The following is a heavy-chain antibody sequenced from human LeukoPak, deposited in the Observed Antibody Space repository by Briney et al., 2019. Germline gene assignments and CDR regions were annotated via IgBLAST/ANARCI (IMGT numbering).Heavy chain of an antibody. CDR2: ISAYNGNT. V-gene: IGHV1-18*01. J-gene: IGHJ3*02. CDR3: ARDALWFGEFLQAFDI. CDR1: GYTFTSYG. D-gene: IGHD3-10*01. Sequence: ASVKVSCKASGYTFTSYGISWVRQAPGQGLEWMGWISAYNGNTNYAQKLQGRVTMTTDTSTSTAYMELRSLRPDDTAVYYCARDALWFGEFLQAFDIWGQGTMVTVSS.